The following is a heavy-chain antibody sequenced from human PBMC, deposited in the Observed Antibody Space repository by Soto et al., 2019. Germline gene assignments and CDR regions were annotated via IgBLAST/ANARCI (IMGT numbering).Heavy chain of an antibody. Sequence: ASVKVSCKASGYTFSRYALSWVRQAPGQGLEWMGWIDTSKGYTNYAQKFQGRVTVTTDTSTSTVYMESRSLRSDDTALYYCARCTTSCYSGFEYWGQGTLVTVSS. J-gene: IGHJ4*02. CDR1: GYTFSRYA. CDR2: IDTSKGYT. CDR3: ARCTTSCYSGFEY. V-gene: IGHV1-18*04. D-gene: IGHD2-2*01.